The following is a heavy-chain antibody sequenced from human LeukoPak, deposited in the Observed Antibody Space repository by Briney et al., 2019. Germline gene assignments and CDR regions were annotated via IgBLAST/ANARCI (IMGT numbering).Heavy chain of an antibody. Sequence: SETLSLTCTVSGGSISSYYWSWIRQPPGKGLEWIGYIYYSGSANYNPSLKSRVTISVDTSKNQFSLKLSSVTAADTAVYFCARLSPWEFTYYYYYMDVWGKGTTVTVSS. CDR2: IYYSGSA. CDR3: ARLSPWEFTYYYYYMDV. D-gene: IGHD3-10*01. CDR1: GGSISSYY. V-gene: IGHV4-59*08. J-gene: IGHJ6*03.